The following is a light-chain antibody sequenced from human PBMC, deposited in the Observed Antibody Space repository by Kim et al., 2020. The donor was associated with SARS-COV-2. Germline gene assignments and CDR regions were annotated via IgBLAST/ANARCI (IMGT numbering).Light chain of an antibody. Sequence: DIQMTQSPSSLSASVGDRVTITCRASQGISDYLAWYQQKAGKVPKLLIYAATTLHSGVPSRFSGSGSGTDFTLTISSLQPEDVATYYCQKYNNAPLTFGPGTKVDIK. CDR2: AAT. J-gene: IGKJ3*01. V-gene: IGKV1-27*01. CDR1: QGISDY. CDR3: QKYNNAPLT.